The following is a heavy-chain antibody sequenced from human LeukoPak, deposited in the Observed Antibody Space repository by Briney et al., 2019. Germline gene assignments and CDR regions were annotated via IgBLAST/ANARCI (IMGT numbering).Heavy chain of an antibody. D-gene: IGHD1-26*01. J-gene: IGHJ4*02. Sequence: GGSLRLACAASGFTFSNAWMNWVRQTPGKGLVWISGINTDGSTTSYADSVKGRFTISRDNANNTLYLQMNSLRAEDTAVYYCARNSGSTRPVDCWGQGTLVAVSS. CDR2: INTDGSTT. CDR3: ARNSGSTRPVDC. V-gene: IGHV3-74*01. CDR1: GFTFSNAW.